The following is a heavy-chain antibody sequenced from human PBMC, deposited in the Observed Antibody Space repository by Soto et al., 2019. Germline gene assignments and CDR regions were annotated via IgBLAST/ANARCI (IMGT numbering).Heavy chain of an antibody. J-gene: IGHJ4*02. CDR1: GGSISSSSYY. D-gene: IGHD4-17*01. CDR2: IYYSGST. Sequence: QLQLQESGPGLVKPSETLSLTCTVSGGSISSSSYYWGWIRQPPGKGLAWIGSIYYSGSTYYNPSLKSRVTISVDTSKNQFSLKLSSVTAADTAVYYCARRSYGDYVFDYWGQGTLVTVSS. CDR3: ARRSYGDYVFDY. V-gene: IGHV4-39*01.